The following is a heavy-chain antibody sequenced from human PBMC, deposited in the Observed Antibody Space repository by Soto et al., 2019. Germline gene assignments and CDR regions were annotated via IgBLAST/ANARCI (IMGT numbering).Heavy chain of an antibody. J-gene: IGHJ3*02. CDR2: IWNDGSNK. Sequence: QVQLVESGGGVVQPGRSVRLSCAASGFTFSSYGMHWVRQAPGKGLEGVAVIWNDGSNKYYADSVKGRFNISRDNSKNTLYLQMSSLRAEDTAVYYCARDGWFGELAAFDIWGQGTMVTVSS. D-gene: IGHD3-10*01. CDR3: ARDGWFGELAAFDI. CDR1: GFTFSSYG. V-gene: IGHV3-33*01.